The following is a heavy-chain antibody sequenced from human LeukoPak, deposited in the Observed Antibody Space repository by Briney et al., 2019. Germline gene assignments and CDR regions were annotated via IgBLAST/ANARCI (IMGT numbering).Heavy chain of an antibody. Sequence: SETLSLTCTVSGGSISSGSYYWSWIRQPAGKGLEWIGRIYTSGSTNYNPSLKSRVTISVDTSKNQFSLKLSSVTAADTAVYYCARDRGLYSNYPVMIDPWGQGTPVTVSS. CDR3: ARDRGLYSNYPVMIDP. CDR1: GGSISSGSYY. CDR2: IYTSGST. D-gene: IGHD4-11*01. V-gene: IGHV4-61*02. J-gene: IGHJ5*02.